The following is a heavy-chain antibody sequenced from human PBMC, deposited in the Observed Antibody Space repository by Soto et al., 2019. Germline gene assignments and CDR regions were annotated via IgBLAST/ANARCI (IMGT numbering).Heavy chain of an antibody. Sequence: GESLKISCKGSGYSFTSYWISWVRQMPGKGLEWMGRIYPSDSDTSYSPSFQGQVTISADKSISTAYLQWSSLKASDTAMYYCARHETTGAFDIWGQGTMVTVSS. J-gene: IGHJ3*02. CDR3: ARHETTGAFDI. D-gene: IGHD4-17*01. V-gene: IGHV5-51*01. CDR1: GYSFTSYW. CDR2: IYPSDSDT.